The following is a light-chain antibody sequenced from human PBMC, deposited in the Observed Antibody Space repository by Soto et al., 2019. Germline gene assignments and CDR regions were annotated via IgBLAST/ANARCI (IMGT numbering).Light chain of an antibody. Sequence: EIEMTQSPSSLSASVGDRVTITCRASQDIRNDLGWYQQNPGKAPKRLIYAASRLQSGVPSRFSGSGSGTEFTLTITSLQPEDVANYYCLHHISHPITFGGGTRVEIK. CDR1: QDIRND. CDR2: AAS. CDR3: LHHISHPIT. J-gene: IGKJ4*01. V-gene: IGKV1-17*01.